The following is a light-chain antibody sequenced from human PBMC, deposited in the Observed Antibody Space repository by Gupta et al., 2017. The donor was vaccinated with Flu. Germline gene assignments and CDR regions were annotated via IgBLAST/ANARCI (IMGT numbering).Light chain of an antibody. CDR1: QSIINN. J-gene: IGKJ5*01. Sequence: DIQMTQSPSSLSASVGDRVTITCRASQSIINNLAWFQQKPGKGPKSLIYAASSLQSGVPSKFSGSGSVSGTDFTLTISSLQPEDSATYFCQQYNSYPPTFGQGTRLEIQ. CDR3: QQYNSYPPT. V-gene: IGKV1-16*02. CDR2: AAS.